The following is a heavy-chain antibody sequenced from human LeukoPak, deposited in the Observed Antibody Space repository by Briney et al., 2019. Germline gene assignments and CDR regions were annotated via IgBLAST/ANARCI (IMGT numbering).Heavy chain of an antibody. CDR1: GFTFSSYG. Sequence: GGSLRLSCAASGFTFSSYGMHWVRQAPGKGLEWVAVISYDGSEKYHADSVKGRFTISRDNSKNTLYLQMSSLRAEDTAVYYCANPQSRGYDYLDYWGQGTLATVSS. V-gene: IGHV3-30*18. CDR2: ISYDGSEK. D-gene: IGHD5-12*01. J-gene: IGHJ4*02. CDR3: ANPQSRGYDYLDY.